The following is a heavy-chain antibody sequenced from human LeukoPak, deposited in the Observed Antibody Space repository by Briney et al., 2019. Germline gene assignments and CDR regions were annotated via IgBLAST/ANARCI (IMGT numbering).Heavy chain of an antibody. CDR2: ISYSGST. CDR3: SRRGTFLYYFDT. CDR1: GDSINSGDYY. V-gene: IGHV4-39*01. J-gene: IGHJ4*02. D-gene: IGHD2/OR15-2a*01. Sequence: SETLSLTCTVSGDSINSGDYYWAWIRQPPGKGLEWIGDISYSGSTYYNPSLKSRVAISVDTSKNQFSLRLNSVSAADTAVYFCSRRGTFLYYFDTWGQGALVTVSS.